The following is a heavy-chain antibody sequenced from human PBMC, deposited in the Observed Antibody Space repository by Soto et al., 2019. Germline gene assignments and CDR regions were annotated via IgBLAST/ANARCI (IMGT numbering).Heavy chain of an antibody. V-gene: IGHV1-69*04. CDR1: GGTFSSYT. CDR2: IIPILGIA. D-gene: IGHD5-12*01. J-gene: IGHJ4*02. CDR3: ARDYSDYDINDY. Sequence: GASVKVSCKASGGTFSSYTISWVRQAPGQGLEWMGRIIPILGIANYAQKFQGRVTITADKSTSTAYMELSSLRSEDTAVYYCARDYSDYDINDYWGQGTLVTVSS.